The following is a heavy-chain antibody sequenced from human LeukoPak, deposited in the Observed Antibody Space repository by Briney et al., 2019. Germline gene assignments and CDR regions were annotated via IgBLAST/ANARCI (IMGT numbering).Heavy chain of an antibody. V-gene: IGHV4-34*01. Sequence: SETLSLTCAVYGGSFSGYYWSWIRQPPGKGLEWIGEINHSGSTNYNPSLKSRVTISVDTSKNQFSLKLSPVTAADTAVYYCARGLGVLYNDWFDPWGQGTLVTVSS. CDR2: INHSGST. CDR3: ARGLGVLYNDWFDP. J-gene: IGHJ5*02. CDR1: GGSFSGYY. D-gene: IGHD3-16*01.